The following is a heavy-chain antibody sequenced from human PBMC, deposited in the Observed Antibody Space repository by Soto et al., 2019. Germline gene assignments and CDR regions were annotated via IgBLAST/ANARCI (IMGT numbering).Heavy chain of an antibody. CDR3: ARAVAGPFNYFDY. V-gene: IGHV4-34*01. D-gene: IGHD6-19*01. CDR1: GGSFSVYY. Sequence: SETLSLTCAVYGGSFSVYYWSWIRQPPGKGLELIGEINHSGSTNYNPSLKSRVTISVDTSKSQFSLKLNSVTAADTAVYYCARAVAGPFNYFDYWGQGTLVTVSS. J-gene: IGHJ4*02. CDR2: INHSGST.